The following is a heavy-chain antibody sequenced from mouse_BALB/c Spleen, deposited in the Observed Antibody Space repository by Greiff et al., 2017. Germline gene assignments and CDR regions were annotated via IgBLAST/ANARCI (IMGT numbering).Heavy chain of an antibody. Sequence: EVKLVESGGDLVKPGGSLKLSCAASGFTFSSYGMSWVRQTPDKRLEWVATISSGGSYTYYPDSVKGRFTISGDNAKNTLYLQMSSLKSEDTAMYYCARHEGNYGDYWGQGTTLTVSS. CDR1: GFTFSSYG. V-gene: IGHV5-6*02. CDR3: ARHEGNYGDY. D-gene: IGHD2-1*01. CDR2: ISSGGSYT. J-gene: IGHJ2*01.